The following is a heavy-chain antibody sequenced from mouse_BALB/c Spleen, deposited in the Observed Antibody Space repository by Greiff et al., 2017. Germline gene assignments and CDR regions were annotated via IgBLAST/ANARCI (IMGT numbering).Heavy chain of an antibody. CDR3: ARSDDYHWYFDV. J-gene: IGHJ1*01. CDR1: GFNIKDTY. D-gene: IGHD2-4*01. Sequence: VQLKQSGAELVKPGASVKLSCTASGFNIKDTYMHWVKQRPEQGLEWTGRIDPANGNTKYDPKFQGKATITADTSSNTAYLQLSSLTSEDTAVYYCARSDDYHWYFDVWGAGTTVTVSS. CDR2: IDPANGNT. V-gene: IGHV14-3*02.